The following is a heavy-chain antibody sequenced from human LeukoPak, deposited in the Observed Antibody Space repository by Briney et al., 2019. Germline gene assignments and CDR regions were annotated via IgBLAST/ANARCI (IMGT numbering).Heavy chain of an antibody. CDR2: INWNSGII. CDR3: ARVPPDYYYYYYMDV. Sequence: GGSLRLSCAASGFSFGDYAMHWVRQAPGKGLEWVSSINWNSGIIDYADSVKGRFTISRDNAKNSLYLQMNSLRAEDTAVYYCARVPPDYYYYYYMDVWGKGTTVTVSS. CDR1: GFSFGDYA. V-gene: IGHV3-9*01. J-gene: IGHJ6*03.